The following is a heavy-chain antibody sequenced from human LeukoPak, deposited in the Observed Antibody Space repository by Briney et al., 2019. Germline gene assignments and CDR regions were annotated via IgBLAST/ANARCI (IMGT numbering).Heavy chain of an antibody. J-gene: IGHJ3*02. CDR2: LSKSGNT. Sequence: SETLSLTGTVSGDSISTYYWSWIRQPPGKGLEWIGYLSKSGNTNYSPSLKSRVTIFGDTSKNQFFLKLSSVTAADTAMYYCARARYVNSFYAFDIWGQGTLVTVSS. CDR3: ARARYVNSFYAFDI. CDR1: GDSISTYY. D-gene: IGHD3-9*01. V-gene: IGHV4-59*01.